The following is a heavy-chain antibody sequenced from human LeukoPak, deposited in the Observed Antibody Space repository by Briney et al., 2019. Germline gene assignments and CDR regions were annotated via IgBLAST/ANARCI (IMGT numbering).Heavy chain of an antibody. V-gene: IGHV1-8*01. CDR1: GYTFTSYD. J-gene: IGHJ1*01. Sequence: ASVKVSCKASGYTFTSYDINWVRQATGQGLEWVGWMNPNSGNTGYAQKFQGRVTMTRNTPISTAYMELSSLRSEDTAVYYCARGRRGYCSGDSCLEYFQHWGQGTLVTVSS. D-gene: IGHD2-15*01. CDR2: MNPNSGNT. CDR3: ARGRRGYCSGDSCLEYFQH.